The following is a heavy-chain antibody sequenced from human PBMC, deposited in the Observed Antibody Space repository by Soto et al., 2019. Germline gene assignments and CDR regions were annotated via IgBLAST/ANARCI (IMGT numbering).Heavy chain of an antibody. Sequence: EVQLSESGGDLRQPGGSLRLSCAASGFTFTNYAITWVRQTPGKGLEWVSGISASGGLKYYADSVQGRFTVSRDNSKNILYLQMDNLRDEDTALYYCAREVGAPSGWLDPWGQGTHVTVSS. CDR2: ISASGGLK. D-gene: IGHD1-26*01. CDR3: AREVGAPSGWLDP. CDR1: GFTFTNYA. J-gene: IGHJ5*02. V-gene: IGHV3-23*01.